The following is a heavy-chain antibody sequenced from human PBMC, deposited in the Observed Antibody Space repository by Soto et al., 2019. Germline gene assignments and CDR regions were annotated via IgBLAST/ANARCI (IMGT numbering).Heavy chain of an antibody. Sequence: SVKVSCKASGGTFSSYAISWVRQAPGQGLEWMGGIIPIFGTANYAQKFQGRVTITADESTSTAYMELSSLRSEDTAVYYCAQGYCISTSCYGYYYYGMDFWGQGTTVTVSS. V-gene: IGHV1-69*13. D-gene: IGHD2-2*01. CDR3: AQGYCISTSCYGYYYYGMDF. CDR2: IIPIFGTA. CDR1: GGTFSSYA. J-gene: IGHJ6*02.